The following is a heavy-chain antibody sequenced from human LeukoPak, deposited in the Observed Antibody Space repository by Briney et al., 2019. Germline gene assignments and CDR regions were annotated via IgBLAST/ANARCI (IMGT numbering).Heavy chain of an antibody. Sequence: GASVEVSCKASGGTFSTYAINWVRQAPGQGLEWMGWIATYNGKTKYAEKVQGRVTMTTDTSTTTAYMELRTLRSDDTAVYYCARDMVGLAADGNWFDPWGQGTLVTVSS. CDR2: IATYNGKT. CDR1: GGTFSTYA. V-gene: IGHV1-18*01. D-gene: IGHD6-13*01. CDR3: ARDMVGLAADGNWFDP. J-gene: IGHJ5*02.